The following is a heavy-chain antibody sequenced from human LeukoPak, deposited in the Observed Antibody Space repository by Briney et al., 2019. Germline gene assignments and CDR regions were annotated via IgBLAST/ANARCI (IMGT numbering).Heavy chain of an antibody. CDR1: GFTFANAW. J-gene: IGHJ4*02. V-gene: IGHV3-15*01. Sequence: GGSLRLSCAASGFTFANAWMSWVRQAPGKGLEWVGRIKSKTAGGTTDLAAPVKGRFTISRDDSKNTLHLEVNSLKTEDTAVYYCTYYYDSSGSHPTRNFDYWGQGTLVTVSS. CDR2: IKSKTAGGTT. CDR3: TYYYDSSGSHPTRNFDY. D-gene: IGHD3-22*01.